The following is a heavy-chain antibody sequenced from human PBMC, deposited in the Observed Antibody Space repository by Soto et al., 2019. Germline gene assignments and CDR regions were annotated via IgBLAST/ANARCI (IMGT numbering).Heavy chain of an antibody. V-gene: IGHV3-11*05. CDR3: ARHSSGWYPFDY. Sequence: QVQLVESGGGLVKPGGSLRLSCAASGFTFSDYYMSWIRQAPGKGLEWVSYISSSSSYTNYADSVKGRFTISRDNAKNSLYLQMNSLRAEDTAVYYCARHSSGWYPFDYWGQGTLVTVSS. CDR1: GFTFSDYY. D-gene: IGHD6-19*01. CDR2: ISSSSSYT. J-gene: IGHJ4*02.